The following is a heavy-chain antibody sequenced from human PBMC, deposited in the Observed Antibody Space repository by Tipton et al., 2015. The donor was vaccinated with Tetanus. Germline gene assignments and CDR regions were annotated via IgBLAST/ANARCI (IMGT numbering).Heavy chain of an antibody. CDR1: GGSISSGGYY. D-gene: IGHD1-1*01. CDR3: ARERYILYGMDV. Sequence: TLSLTCIVSGGSISSGGYYWSWIRQHPGKGLEWVGDIYDSGSIYHNPALKSRVSISIDTAKKQFSLKLSSVNAAVKAVYYCARERYILYGMDVGGQGAAVAVSS. V-gene: IGHV4-31*03. J-gene: IGHJ6*02. CDR2: IYDSGSI.